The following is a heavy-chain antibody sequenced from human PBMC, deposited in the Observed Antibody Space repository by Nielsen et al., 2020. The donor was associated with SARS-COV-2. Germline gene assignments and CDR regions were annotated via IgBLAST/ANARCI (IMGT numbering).Heavy chain of an antibody. Sequence: SLKISCAASGFTFDDYAMHWVRQAPGKGLEWVSGISWNSGSIGYADSVKGRFTISRDNAKNSLYLQMNSPRAEDTAMYYCARNFYGSGSYPFDPWGQGTLVTVSS. CDR2: ISWNSGSI. J-gene: IGHJ5*02. D-gene: IGHD3-10*01. CDR3: ARNFYGSGSYPFDP. V-gene: IGHV3-9*01. CDR1: GFTFDDYA.